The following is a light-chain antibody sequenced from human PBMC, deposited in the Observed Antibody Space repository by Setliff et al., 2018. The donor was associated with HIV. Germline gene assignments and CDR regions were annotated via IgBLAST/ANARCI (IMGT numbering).Light chain of an antibody. V-gene: IGLV2-14*01. CDR2: EVT. CDR3: SSFTSSGTYV. CDR1: SSDVGGYNY. Sequence: QSVLPQPASVSGSPGQSITISCTGTSSDVGGYNYVSWYQQHPGKAPKLLIFEVTNRPSGISNRFSASKSDNTASLTISRLQAEDEADYYCSSFTSSGTYVFGTGTKVTVL. J-gene: IGLJ1*01.